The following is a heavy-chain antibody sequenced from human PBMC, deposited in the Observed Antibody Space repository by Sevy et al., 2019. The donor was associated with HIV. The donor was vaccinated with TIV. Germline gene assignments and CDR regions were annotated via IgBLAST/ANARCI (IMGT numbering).Heavy chain of an antibody. J-gene: IGHJ4*02. D-gene: IGHD3-22*01. CDR3: ARGNSGSFDY. CDR1: GFTFSSYA. V-gene: IGHV3-23*01. Sequence: GGSLRLSCAASGFTFSSYAMSWVRQAPGKELEWVSAISGSGGSTYYADSVKGRFTISRDNSKNTLYLQMNSLRPEDTAVYYCARGNSGSFDYWGQGTLVTVSS. CDR2: ISGSGGST.